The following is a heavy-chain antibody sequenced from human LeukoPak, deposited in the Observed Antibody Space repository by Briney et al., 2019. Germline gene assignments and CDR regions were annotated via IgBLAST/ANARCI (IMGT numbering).Heavy chain of an antibody. D-gene: IGHD5-12*01. CDR2: IYYRGST. V-gene: IGHV4-59*01. CDR3: ARDRYSGYDGFGAFDI. CDR1: GGPLTSYY. Sequence: SETLSLTCTVSGGPLTSYYWTWIRQPPGKGLEWIGFIYYRGSTNYNPSLESRVTISIDTSKNRFSLKLSSVTAADTAVYYCARDRYSGYDGFGAFDIWGQGTMVTVSS. J-gene: IGHJ3*02.